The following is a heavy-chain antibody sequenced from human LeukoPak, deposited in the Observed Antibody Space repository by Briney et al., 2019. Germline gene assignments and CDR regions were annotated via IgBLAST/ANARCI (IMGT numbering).Heavy chain of an antibody. J-gene: IGHJ4*02. CDR2: ISSSSNYI. V-gene: IGHV3-21*01. Sequence: GGSLRLSCAASGFTLSSYYMNWVRQAPGKGLEWVSSISSSSNYIYYTDSVKGRFTISRDNARNSLYLQMNSLRAEDTAVYYCARDRFCYDGSGYPAFDYRGQGTLVTVSS. CDR3: ARDRFCYDGSGYPAFDY. CDR1: GFTLSSYY. D-gene: IGHD3-22*01.